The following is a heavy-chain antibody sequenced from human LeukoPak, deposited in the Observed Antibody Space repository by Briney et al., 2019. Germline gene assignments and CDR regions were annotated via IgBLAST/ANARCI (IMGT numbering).Heavy chain of an antibody. V-gene: IGHV3-21*01. CDR3: ARVSSVPTPRALDY. D-gene: IGHD4/OR15-4a*01. CDR1: GFSFSAYS. CDR2: ISGGSDYI. J-gene: IGHJ4*02. Sequence: GGSLRLTCAASGFSFSAYSMNWIRQAPGKGPEWVSSISGGSDYIFHADSVKGRFTVSRDNAKNSLYLQMNSLRAEDTAVYYCARVSSVPTPRALDYWGQGALVIVSS.